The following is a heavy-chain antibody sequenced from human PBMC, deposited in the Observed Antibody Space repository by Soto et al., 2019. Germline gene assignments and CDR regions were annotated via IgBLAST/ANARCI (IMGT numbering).Heavy chain of an antibody. V-gene: IGHV3-30-3*01. CDR3: ARDPYCGGDRYSGRGAGWFDP. CDR2: ISYDGSNK. CDR1: GFTFSSYA. J-gene: IGHJ5*02. Sequence: QVQLVESGGGVVQPGRSLRLSCAASGFTFSSYAMHWVRQAPGKGLEWVAVISYDGSNKYYADSVKGRFTISRDNSKNTLYLQMNSLRAEDTAVYYCARDPYCGGDRYSGRGAGWFDPWGQGTLVTVSS. D-gene: IGHD2-21*02.